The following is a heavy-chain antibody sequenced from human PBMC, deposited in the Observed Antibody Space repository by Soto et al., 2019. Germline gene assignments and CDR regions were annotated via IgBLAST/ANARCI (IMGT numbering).Heavy chain of an antibody. Sequence: EVQLVESGGGLVKPGGSLRLSCAASGFTFSNAWMSWVRQAPGKGLEWVGRIKSKTDGGTTDYAAPVKGRFTISRDDSKNTLYLQRNSLKTEDTAVYYCTTLAVALYYYYGMDVWGQVTTVTVSS. D-gene: IGHD6-19*01. CDR1: GFTFSNAW. V-gene: IGHV3-15*01. CDR2: IKSKTDGGTT. CDR3: TTLAVALYYYYGMDV. J-gene: IGHJ6*02.